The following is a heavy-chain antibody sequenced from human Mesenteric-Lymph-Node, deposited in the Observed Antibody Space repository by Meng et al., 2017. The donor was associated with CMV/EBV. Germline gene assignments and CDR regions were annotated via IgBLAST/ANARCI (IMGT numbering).Heavy chain of an antibody. V-gene: IGHV3-66*02. CDR1: GFYISTNY. Sequence: GESLKISCAASGFYISTNYMTWVRQAPGKGLEWVAVIYGGGTTHYADSVKGRFTISRDNSKNTLYLQMNSLRVEDTSVYYCARARENFDYWGQGTLVTVSS. J-gene: IGHJ4*02. CDR3: ARARENFDY. CDR2: IYGGGTT.